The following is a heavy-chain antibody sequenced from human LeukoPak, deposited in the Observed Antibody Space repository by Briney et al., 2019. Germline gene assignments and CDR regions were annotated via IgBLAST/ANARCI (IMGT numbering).Heavy chain of an antibody. Sequence: PSETLSLTCTVSGGSISSRSYYWGWIRQPPGKGLEWIGSIYYSGRTYYNPSLKSRVTISVDTSKKQFSLKLSSVTAADTAVYYCARDSSLLWFGELYYWFDPWGQGTLVTVSS. CDR3: ARDSSLLWFGELYYWFDP. D-gene: IGHD3-10*01. CDR2: IYYSGRT. J-gene: IGHJ5*02. V-gene: IGHV4-39*07. CDR1: GGSISSRSYY.